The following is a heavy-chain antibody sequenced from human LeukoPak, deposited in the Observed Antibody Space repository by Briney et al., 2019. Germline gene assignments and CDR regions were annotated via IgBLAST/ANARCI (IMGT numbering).Heavy chain of an antibody. D-gene: IGHD2-15*01. CDR3: AKMKGWRLYDYCMDV. CDR1: GFAFSSFA. Sequence: GGSLRLSCVASGFAFSSFAMRWVRHAPAKGLDCVSALTGSGSTYHADSVKGRFTISRDNSKNTLSLQMNSLRAEDTAVYYCAKMKGWRLYDYCMDVWGKGTTVTVSS. CDR2: LTGSGST. J-gene: IGHJ6*03. V-gene: IGHV3-23*01.